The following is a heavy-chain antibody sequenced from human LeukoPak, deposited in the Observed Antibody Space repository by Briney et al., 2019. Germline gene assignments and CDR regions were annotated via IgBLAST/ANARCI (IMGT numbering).Heavy chain of an antibody. CDR2: MNPNSGNT. CDR1: GYTFTSYD. CDR3: ASKTDYYYGMDV. J-gene: IGHJ6*02. V-gene: IGHV1-8*01. Sequence: ASVKVSCKASGYTFTSYDINWVRQATGQGLEWMGWMNPNSGNTGYAQKFQGRVTMTRNTSISTAYMELRSLRSDDTAVYYCASKTDYYYGMDVWGQGTTVTVSS.